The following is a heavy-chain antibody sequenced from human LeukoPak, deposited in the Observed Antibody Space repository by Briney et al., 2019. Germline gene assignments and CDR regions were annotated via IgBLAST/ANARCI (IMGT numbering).Heavy chain of an antibody. CDR2: IIHSVNT. D-gene: IGHD3-10*01. J-gene: IGHJ4*02. V-gene: IGHV4-34*12. CDR3: ARLVYGSVIDY. CDR1: AGASSGYY. Sequence: PSETMSPTSAVYAGASSGYYWSWIRQPPGEGLEWSGEIIHSVNTNYNPSLKSRVTISVDTSKNQFSLKLSSVTAADTAVYYCARLVYGSVIDYWGQGTLVTVRS.